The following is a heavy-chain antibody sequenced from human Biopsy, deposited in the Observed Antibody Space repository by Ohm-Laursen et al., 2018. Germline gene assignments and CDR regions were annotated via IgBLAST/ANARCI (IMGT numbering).Heavy chain of an antibody. Sequence: GTLSLTCSVSGVSISSYYWSWIRQPPGKGLECIGYIYYSGSTNYSPSLKSRVTMSVDTSKNQFSLKLSSVTAADTAVYYCARLWGGYHFHGMDVWGQGTTVTVSS. CDR2: IYYSGST. CDR1: GVSISSYY. J-gene: IGHJ6*02. V-gene: IGHV4-59*08. D-gene: IGHD7-27*01. CDR3: ARLWGGYHFHGMDV.